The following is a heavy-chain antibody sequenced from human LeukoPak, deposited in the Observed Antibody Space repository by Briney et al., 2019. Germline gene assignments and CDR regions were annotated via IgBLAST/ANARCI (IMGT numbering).Heavy chain of an antibody. D-gene: IGHD3-16*02. V-gene: IGHV4-34*01. J-gene: IGHJ6*03. CDR1: GGSISSYY. Sequence: PSETLSLTCTVSGGSISSYYWSWIRQPPGKGLEWIGEINHSGSTNYNPSLKSRVTISVDTSKNQFSLKLSSVTAADTAVYYCARVRMITFGGVIVSYYYMDVWGKGTTVTVSS. CDR3: ARVRMITFGGVIVSYYYMDV. CDR2: INHSGST.